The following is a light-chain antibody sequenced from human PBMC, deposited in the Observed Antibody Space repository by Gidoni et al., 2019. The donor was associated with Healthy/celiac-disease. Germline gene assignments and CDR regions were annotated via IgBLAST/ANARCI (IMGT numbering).Light chain of an antibody. CDR1: QSISSY. V-gene: IGKV1-39*01. CDR3: QQSYSTSWT. CDR2: AAS. Sequence: DIQMTQSPSSLSASVGDRVTITCRPSQSISSYLNWYQQKPGKAPKLLIYAASSLQSGVPSRVSGSGSGTDFTLTISRRQPEDFATYYCQQSYSTSWTFGEGTKVEIK. J-gene: IGKJ1*01.